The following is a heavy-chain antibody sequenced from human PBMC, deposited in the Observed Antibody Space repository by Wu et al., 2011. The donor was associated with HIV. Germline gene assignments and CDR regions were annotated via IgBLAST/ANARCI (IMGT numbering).Heavy chain of an antibody. CDR1: GYSFTSHW. Sequence: VQLVQSGAEVKKSGESLKISCKASGYSFTSHWIGWVRQMPGKGLEWLGIIHPGDSDTKYSPSFQGQVTISADKSISTAYLQWSSLKASDTAMYYCARDAGSGRPGDAFDMWGQGTMVAVSS. J-gene: IGHJ3*02. CDR2: IHPGDSDT. CDR3: ARDAGSGRPGDAFDM. D-gene: IGHD3-10*01. V-gene: IGHV5-51*01.